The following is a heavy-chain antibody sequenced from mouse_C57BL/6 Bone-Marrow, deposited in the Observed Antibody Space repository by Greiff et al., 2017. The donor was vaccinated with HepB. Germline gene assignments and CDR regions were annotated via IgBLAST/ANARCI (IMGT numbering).Heavy chain of an antibody. V-gene: IGHV5-2*01. Sequence: DVMLVESGGGLVQPGESLKLSCESNEYEFPSHDMSWVRKTPEKRLELVAAINSDGGSTYYPDTMERRFIISRDNTKKTLYLQMSSLRSEDTALYYCARHGNGYDGGNYAMDYWGQGTSVTVSS. CDR3: ARHGNGYDGGNYAMDY. CDR1: EYEFPSHD. D-gene: IGHD2-2*01. CDR2: INSDGGST. J-gene: IGHJ4*01.